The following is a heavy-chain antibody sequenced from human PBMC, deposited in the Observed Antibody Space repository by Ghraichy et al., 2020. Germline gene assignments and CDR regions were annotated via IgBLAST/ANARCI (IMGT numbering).Heavy chain of an antibody. CDR2: INAGNGNT. V-gene: IGHV1-3*01. CDR3: ARVGVLRFLEWLSYVNYFDY. J-gene: IGHJ4*02. D-gene: IGHD3-3*01. Sequence: ASVKVSCKASGYTFTSYAMHWVRQAPGQRLEWMGWINAGNGNTKYSQKFQGRVTITRDTSASTAYMELSSLRSEDTAVYYCARVGVLRFLEWLSYVNYFDYWGQGTLVTVSS. CDR1: GYTFTSYA.